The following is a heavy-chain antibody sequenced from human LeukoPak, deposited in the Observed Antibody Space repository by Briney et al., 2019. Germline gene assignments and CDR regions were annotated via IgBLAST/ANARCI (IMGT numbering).Heavy chain of an antibody. J-gene: IGHJ4*02. CDR2: INHSGST. Sequence: PSETLSLTCAVYGGSFSGYYWSWIRQPPGKGLEWIGEINHSGSTNYNPSLKSRVTISVDTSKNQFSLKLSSVTAADMAVYYCARGPYKSGYSYGPALRFFDYWGQGTLVTVSS. CDR1: GGSFSGYY. D-gene: IGHD5-18*01. CDR3: ARGPYKSGYSYGPALRFFDY. V-gene: IGHV4-34*01.